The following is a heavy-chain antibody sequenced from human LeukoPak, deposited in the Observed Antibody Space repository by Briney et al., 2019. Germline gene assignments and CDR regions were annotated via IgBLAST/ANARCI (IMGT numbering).Heavy chain of an antibody. Sequence: SETLSLTCTVSGGSISSYYWSWIRQPPGKGLEWIGYIYYSGSTNYNPSLKSRVTISVDTSKNQFSLKLSSVTAADTAVYYCAGDPFPGTYFDYWGQGTLVTVSS. CDR2: IYYSGST. CDR3: AGDPFPGTYFDY. J-gene: IGHJ4*02. CDR1: GGSISSYY. V-gene: IGHV4-59*01.